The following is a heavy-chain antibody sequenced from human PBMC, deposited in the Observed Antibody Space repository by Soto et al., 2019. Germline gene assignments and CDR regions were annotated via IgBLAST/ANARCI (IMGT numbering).Heavy chain of an antibody. J-gene: IGHJ4*02. D-gene: IGHD6-19*01. CDR2: ISAYNGNT. V-gene: IGHV1-18*01. CDR1: GYAFTNYG. CDR3: AVYSMDFQDTGGWFY. Sequence: ASVKVSCKASGYAFTNYGISWVRQAPGQGLEWMGWISAYNGNTKYAQKVQGRVTMTTDTSTSTAYMEMRSLRSDDTAVYFCAVYSMDFQDTGGWFYWGQGTLDIGSS.